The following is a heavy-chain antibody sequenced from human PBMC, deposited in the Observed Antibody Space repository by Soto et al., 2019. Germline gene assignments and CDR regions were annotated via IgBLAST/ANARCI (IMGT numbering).Heavy chain of an antibody. CDR1: GFSLGSYP. D-gene: IGHD1-1*01. V-gene: IGHV3-23*01. CDR2: ISVSADNT. J-gene: IGHJ4*02. CDR3: EKAGIRGIHMDH. Sequence: GGSLRLSCAGSGFSLGSYPMSWVRQAPGKGLQWVSSISVSADNTYYADSVRGRFNISRDSSKRTLYLQMNSLRAEATAVYYCEKAGIRGIHMDHWGQGTPVTVSS.